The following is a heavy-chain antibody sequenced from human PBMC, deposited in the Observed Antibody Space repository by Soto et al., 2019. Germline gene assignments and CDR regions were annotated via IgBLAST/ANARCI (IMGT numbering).Heavy chain of an antibody. CDR3: ARDPGVGAISPIAFDI. D-gene: IGHD1-26*01. V-gene: IGHV3-30-3*01. CDR2: ISYDGSNK. J-gene: IGHJ3*02. CDR1: GFTFSSYA. Sequence: GGSLRLSCAASGFTFSSYAMHWVRQAPGKGLEWVAVISYDGSNKYYADSVKGRFTISRDNSKNTLYLQMNSLRAEDTAVYYCARDPGVGAISPIAFDIWGQGTMVTVSS.